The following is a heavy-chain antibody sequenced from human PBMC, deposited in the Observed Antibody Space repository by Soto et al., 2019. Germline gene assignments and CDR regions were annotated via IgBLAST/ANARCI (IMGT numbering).Heavy chain of an antibody. CDR2: ISWSGDNM. CDR3: VKVSYSSPTTIGSAFDV. Sequence: QLVESGGGLVQPGRSLRLSCAASGFTFADYAMHWVRQAQGKGLEWVSGISWSGDNMAYADSVKGRFITARDNVKNSLYLQMNSLRVEDTALYHCVKVSYSSPTTIGSAFDVWGQGTMVTVS. V-gene: IGHV3-9*01. CDR1: GFTFADYA. D-gene: IGHD1-7*01. J-gene: IGHJ3*01.